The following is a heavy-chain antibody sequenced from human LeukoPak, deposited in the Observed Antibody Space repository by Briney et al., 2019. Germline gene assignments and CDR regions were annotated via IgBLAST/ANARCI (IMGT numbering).Heavy chain of an antibody. CDR3: ARAGFWSGYYVFDP. V-gene: IGHV3-33*01. Sequence: GGSLRLSCAASGFTFSSYGMHWVRQAPGKGLEWVAVIWYDGSNKYYADSVKGRFTISRDNSKNTLYLQMNSLRAEDTAVYYCARAGFWSGYYVFDPWGQGTLVTVSS. CDR1: GFTFSSYG. D-gene: IGHD3-3*01. J-gene: IGHJ5*02. CDR2: IWYDGSNK.